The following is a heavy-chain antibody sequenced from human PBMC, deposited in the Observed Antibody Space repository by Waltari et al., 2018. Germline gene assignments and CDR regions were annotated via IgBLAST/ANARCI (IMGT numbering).Heavy chain of an antibody. CDR3: AIRTFDSGTYSHPYYFDS. CDR2: INHGGST. Sequence: QVQLQQWGAGLFKPSETLSLTCAVYSGSFSGYWWTLIRHPPGPGLEWIGEINHGGSTNYNPSLKSRVALLVDTSKSHLSLELTSVTAADTAVYYCAIRTFDSGTYSHPYYFDSWGQGTLVTVSS. V-gene: IGHV4-34*01. CDR1: SGSFSGYW. J-gene: IGHJ4*02. D-gene: IGHD3-10*01.